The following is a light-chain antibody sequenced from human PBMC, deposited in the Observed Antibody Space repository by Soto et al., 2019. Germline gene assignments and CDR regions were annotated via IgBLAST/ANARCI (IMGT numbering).Light chain of an antibody. V-gene: IGKV3D-20*02. J-gene: IGKJ3*01. CDR2: DAS. CDR3: QQRSNWQPT. CDR1: QSVSNNY. Sequence: EIVLTHSPGTLSLSPGERATLSCRASQSVSNNYLAWYQQKPGQAPRLLIYDASNRATGIPARLSGSGSGKDLTLTISSLEPEDFAVYYCQQRSNWQPTVGPGTKVDIK.